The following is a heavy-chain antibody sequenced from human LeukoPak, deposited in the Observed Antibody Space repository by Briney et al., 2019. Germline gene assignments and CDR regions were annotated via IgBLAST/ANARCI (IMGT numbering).Heavy chain of an antibody. J-gene: IGHJ6*03. CDR2: IKQDGSEK. D-gene: IGHD2-2*01. Sequence: GGSLRLSCAASGFTFSDFWMSWVRQAPGKGLEWVANIKQDGSEKYYVDSVKGRFTISRDNAKNSLYLQMNSLRAEDTAVYYCARFRRSYCSSTSCYDYYYYYMDVWGKGATVTVSS. V-gene: IGHV3-7*01. CDR3: ARFRRSYCSSTSCYDYYYYYMDV. CDR1: GFTFSDFW.